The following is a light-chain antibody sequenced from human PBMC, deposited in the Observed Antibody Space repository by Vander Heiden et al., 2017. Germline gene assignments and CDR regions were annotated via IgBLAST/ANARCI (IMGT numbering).Light chain of an antibody. V-gene: IGKV3-15*01. J-gene: IGKJ1*01. Sequence: EIVKTQSPATLSVSPGERATLSCRASQSVSSNLAWYQQKPGQPPRLLIYGASTRTTGIPARFSGSGSGTEFTLTISSLQSEDFAVYYCQQYNNWPPWTFGQGTKVEIK. CDR2: GAS. CDR1: QSVSSN. CDR3: QQYNNWPPWT.